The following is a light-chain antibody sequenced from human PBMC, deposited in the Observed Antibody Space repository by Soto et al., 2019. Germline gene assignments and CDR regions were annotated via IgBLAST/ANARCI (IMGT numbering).Light chain of an antibody. Sequence: DIQMTQSPSSLSASVGDRVTITCRASQSISSNLNWYQQKPGKVPKLLIYAASSLQSGVPSRFSGRGSGTDFTLTISSLQPEDFATYYCQQSYRSPPTFGQGTKVEIK. V-gene: IGKV1-39*01. CDR1: QSISSN. CDR2: AAS. CDR3: QQSYRSPPT. J-gene: IGKJ1*01.